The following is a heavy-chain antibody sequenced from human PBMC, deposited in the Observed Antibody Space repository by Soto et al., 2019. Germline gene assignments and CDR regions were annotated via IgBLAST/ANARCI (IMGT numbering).Heavy chain of an antibody. CDR2: IYNSATT. D-gene: IGHD2-15*01. CDR1: GGSVNSTNYY. V-gene: IGHV4-39*01. J-gene: IGHJ4*02. CDR3: GRVVIAASAHPDFDY. Sequence: QLQLQESGPGLVKPSETLSLTCTVSGGSVNSTNYYWGWIRQPPGKGLEWIGSIYNSATTYYNPSRKSRVTISVDTSKNLFSLNLNAVTAADTAMYYCGRVVIAASAHPDFDYWGQGTLVTVSS.